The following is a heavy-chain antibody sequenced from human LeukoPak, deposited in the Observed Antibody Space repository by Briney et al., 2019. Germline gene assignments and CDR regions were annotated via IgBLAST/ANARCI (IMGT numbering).Heavy chain of an antibody. CDR3: ARGGSWYLSF. J-gene: IGHJ4*02. V-gene: IGHV4-4*02. D-gene: IGHD6-13*01. CDR1: GGSVSSSNW. Sequence: SGTLSLTCAVSGGSVSSSNWWSWVRQPPGKGLEWIGEISYGGSTNYNPSLKSRVTVSVDKSKNQLSLELSSVTAADTAVYYCARGGSWYLSFWGQGTLVTVSS. CDR2: ISYGGST.